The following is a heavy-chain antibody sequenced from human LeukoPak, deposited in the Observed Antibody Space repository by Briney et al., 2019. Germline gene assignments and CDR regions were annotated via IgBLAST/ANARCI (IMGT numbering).Heavy chain of an antibody. CDR2: ISNTGST. D-gene: IGHD4-23*01. J-gene: IGHJ3*02. Sequence: SETLSLTCTVSGGSITSDTYYWNWIRQPAGKGLEWIGHISNTGSTYYNPSLKSRVTISIDTSKNQFSLKLSSVTAADTAVYYCARDLFVVTRRDAFDIWGQGTMVTVSS. V-gene: IGHV4-61*09. CDR3: ARDLFVVTRRDAFDI. CDR1: GGSITSDTYY.